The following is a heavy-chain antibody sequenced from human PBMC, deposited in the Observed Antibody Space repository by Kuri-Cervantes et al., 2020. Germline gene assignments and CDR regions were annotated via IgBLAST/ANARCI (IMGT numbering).Heavy chain of an antibody. CDR1: GYTFTSYD. CDR2: IIPIFGTA. CDR3: AREWLVPFDY. D-gene: IGHD6-19*01. J-gene: IGHJ4*02. V-gene: IGHV1-69*05. Sequence: SVKVSCKASGYTFTSYDINWVRQAPGQGLEWMGGIIPIFGTANYAQKFQGRVTITTDESTSTAYMELSSLRSDDTAVYYCAREWLVPFDYWGQGTLVTVSS.